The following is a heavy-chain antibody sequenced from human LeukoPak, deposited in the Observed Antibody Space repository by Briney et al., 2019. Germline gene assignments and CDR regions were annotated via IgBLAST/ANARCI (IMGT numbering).Heavy chain of an antibody. CDR3: ARMAPYGDYLHDY. CDR2: IYYSGST. V-gene: IGHV4-39*07. J-gene: IGHJ4*02. CDR1: GGSISSSSYY. Sequence: SETLSLTCTVSGGSISSSSYYWGWIRQPPGKGLEWIATIYYSGSTYYNPSLESRVTISVDTSKNQFSLKLNSVTAADAAVYYCARMAPYGDYLHDYWGQGTLVTVSS. D-gene: IGHD4-17*01.